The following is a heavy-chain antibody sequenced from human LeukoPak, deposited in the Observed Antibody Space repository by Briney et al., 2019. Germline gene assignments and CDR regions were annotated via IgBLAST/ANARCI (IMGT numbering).Heavy chain of an antibody. CDR2: IFGNGGGI. J-gene: IGHJ4*02. CDR3: AKDRIPDGKYSIDF. D-gene: IGHD2/OR15-2a*01. V-gene: IGHV3-23*01. CDR1: GFTFSTYA. Sequence: PGGSLRLSCAASGFTFSTYAMNWVRQAPGKGLEWVSVIFGNGGGIHYADSVKGRFTISRDNAKNTLYLQMNSLRAEDSAVYYCAKDRIPDGKYSIDFWGQGTPVTVSS.